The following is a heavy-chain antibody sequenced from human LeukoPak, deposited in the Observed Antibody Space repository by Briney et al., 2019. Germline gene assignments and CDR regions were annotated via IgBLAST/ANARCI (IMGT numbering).Heavy chain of an antibody. V-gene: IGHV1-18*01. CDR2: ISAYNGNT. CDR1: GYIFINYG. D-gene: IGHD2-15*01. Sequence: ASVKVSCKASGYIFINYGLSWVRQAPGQGLEWMGWISAYNGNTNYAQNLQGRVTMTTDASTRTVYMELRSLTSDDTAVYYCARERDRQVVVAERGPIYYFDYWGQGTQVTVSS. CDR3: ARERDRQVVVAERGPIYYFDY. J-gene: IGHJ4*02.